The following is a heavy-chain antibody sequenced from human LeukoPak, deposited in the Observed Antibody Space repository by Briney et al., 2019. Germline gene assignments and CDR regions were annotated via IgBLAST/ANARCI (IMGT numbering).Heavy chain of an antibody. V-gene: IGHV3-30-3*01. Sequence: GGSLRLSCAASGFTFSSYAMHWVRQAPGKGLEWVAVISYDGSNKYYADSVKGRFTISRDNSKNTLYLQMNSLRAEDTAVYYCARDRNVVDDSSDGLDYWGQGTLVTVSS. CDR3: ARDRNVVDDSSDGLDY. CDR2: ISYDGSNK. J-gene: IGHJ4*02. CDR1: GFTFSSYA. D-gene: IGHD3-22*01.